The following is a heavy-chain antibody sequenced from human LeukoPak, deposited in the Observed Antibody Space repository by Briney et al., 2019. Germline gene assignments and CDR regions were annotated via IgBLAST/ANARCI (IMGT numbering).Heavy chain of an antibody. Sequence: ASVKVSCKASGGTFSSYVISWVRQAPGKGLEWMGGIIPIFGTANYAQKFQGRVTITADESTSTAYMELSSLRSEDTAVYYCARALLRYCSGTSCYWFDPWGQGTLVTVSS. J-gene: IGHJ5*02. CDR1: GGTFSSYV. CDR3: ARALLRYCSGTSCYWFDP. D-gene: IGHD2-2*01. V-gene: IGHV1-69*13. CDR2: IIPIFGTA.